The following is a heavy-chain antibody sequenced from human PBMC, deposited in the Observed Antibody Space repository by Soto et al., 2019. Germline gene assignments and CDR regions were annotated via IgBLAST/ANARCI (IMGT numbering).Heavy chain of an antibody. CDR2: ISSSSSYI. V-gene: IGHV3-21*01. CDR1: GCNFSTYS. Sequence: EVQLVESGGGLVKPGGSLRLSCAASGCNFSTYSMNWFRQAPGKGLEWVSSISSSSSYIYYADSVKGRFTISRDNAKNSLYLQMNSLGAEDTAVYYCASPEYYYDTSGWYYWGQGTLVTVSS. J-gene: IGHJ4*02. CDR3: ASPEYYYDTSGWYY. D-gene: IGHD3-22*01.